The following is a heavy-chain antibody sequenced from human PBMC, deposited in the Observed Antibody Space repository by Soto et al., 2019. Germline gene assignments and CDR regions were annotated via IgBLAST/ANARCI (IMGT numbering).Heavy chain of an antibody. CDR1: GFTISSYD. V-gene: IGHV3-13*01. D-gene: IGHD2-15*01. CDR3: VREYCSGGAPCTGLYYVDV. CDR2: IGVGGET. J-gene: IGHJ6*03. Sequence: EVQLVESGGGLAQPGGSLRLSCAASGFTISSYDMHWVRQVTGKGLEWVSAIGVGGETYQPGFAKGRFTISRDDVRNSVHLQMNSLTVGGTAVYFCVREYCSGGAPCTGLYYVDVWGKGTTVTVS.